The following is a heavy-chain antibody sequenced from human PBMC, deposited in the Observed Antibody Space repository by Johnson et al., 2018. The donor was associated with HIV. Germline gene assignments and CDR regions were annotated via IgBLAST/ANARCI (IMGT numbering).Heavy chain of an antibody. D-gene: IGHD2-15*01. J-gene: IGHJ3*02. Sequence: QVQLVESGGGVDQPGGSLRLSCAASGFTFSSYGMHWVRQAPGKGLEWVAFIRYDGSNKYYADSVKGRFTISRDNSKNTLYLQMNSLRAEDTAFYYCARDPFTPAGSDAFDIWGQGTMVTVSS. CDR2: IRYDGSNK. CDR1: GFTFSSYG. V-gene: IGHV3-30*02. CDR3: ARDPFTPAGSDAFDI.